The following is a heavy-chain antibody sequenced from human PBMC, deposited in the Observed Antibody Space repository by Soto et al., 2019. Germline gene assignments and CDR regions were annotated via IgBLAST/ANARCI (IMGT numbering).Heavy chain of an antibody. J-gene: IGHJ1*01. CDR2: IYSNGRT. CDR3: ARSYRDSYEH. V-gene: IGHV4-4*07. D-gene: IGHD4-17*01. CDR1: GGSVSNNY. Sequence: SETLTLTCNVSGGSVSNNYWTWMRQPAGKGLEWIGRIYSNGRTNFNPSLKSRISMSIDTSKNQFSLKLTSVTAADTAVYYCARSYRDSYEHWGQGTLVTVSS.